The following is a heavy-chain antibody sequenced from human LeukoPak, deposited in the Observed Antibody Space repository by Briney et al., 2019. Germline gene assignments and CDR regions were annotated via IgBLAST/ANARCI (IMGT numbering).Heavy chain of an antibody. CDR3: ASMDNWNAQVDY. D-gene: IGHD1-20*01. CDR2: IYTSGST. CDR1: GGSISSYY. V-gene: IGHV4-4*07. Sequence: SETLSLTCTVSGGSISSYYWSWIRQPAGKGLEWIGRIYTSGSTNYNPSLKSRVTMSVDTSKNQFSLKLSSVTAADTAVYYCASMDNWNAQVDYWGQGTLDTVSS. J-gene: IGHJ4*02.